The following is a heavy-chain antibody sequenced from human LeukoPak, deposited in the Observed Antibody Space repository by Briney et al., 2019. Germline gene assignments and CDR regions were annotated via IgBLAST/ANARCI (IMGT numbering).Heavy chain of an antibody. J-gene: IGHJ3*02. D-gene: IGHD2-8*02. V-gene: IGHV1-58*01. CDR2: IVVGSGST. Sequence: ASVKVSCEASGFTFTTSAVQWVRQARGQRLEWIGRIVVGSGSTDHAQKFQGRLTITRDISTSTAYMELSSLTSDDTAVYYCAAVPNANAWYWDDAFDIWAQGAMVTVFS. CDR1: GFTFTTSA. CDR3: AAVPNANAWYWDDAFDI.